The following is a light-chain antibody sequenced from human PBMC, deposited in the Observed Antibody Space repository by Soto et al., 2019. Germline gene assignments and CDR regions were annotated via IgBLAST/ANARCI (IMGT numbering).Light chain of an antibody. Sequence: QSVLTQPASVSGSPGQSITISCTGTSGDIGSYNRVSWYQQHPGKAPKLIIYEVTDRPSGVSNRFSGSKSGNTASLTISGLQAEDEAEYYCGTWDSTLRAGVFGGGTKLTVL. CDR2: EVT. CDR3: GTWDSTLRAGV. CDR1: SGDIGSYNR. J-gene: IGLJ3*02. V-gene: IGLV2-14*01.